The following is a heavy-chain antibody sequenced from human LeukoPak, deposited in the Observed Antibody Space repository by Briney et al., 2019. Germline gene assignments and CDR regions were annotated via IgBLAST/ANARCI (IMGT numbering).Heavy chain of an antibody. J-gene: IGHJ5*02. CDR3: ARAYGSGSYYNVFNWFDP. Sequence: GGSLRLSCAASGFTFGSYGMHWVRQAPGKGLEWVAVIWYDGSNKYYADSVKGRFTISRDNSKNTLYLQMNSLRAEDTAVYYCARAYGSGSYYNVFNWFDPWGQGTLVTVSS. CDR2: IWYDGSNK. V-gene: IGHV3-33*01. D-gene: IGHD3-10*01. CDR1: GFTFGSYG.